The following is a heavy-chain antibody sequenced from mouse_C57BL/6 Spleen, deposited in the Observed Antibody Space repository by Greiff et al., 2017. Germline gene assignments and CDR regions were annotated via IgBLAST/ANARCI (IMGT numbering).Heavy chain of an antibody. CDR1: GFTFSDYG. CDR2: ISSGSSTI. V-gene: IGHV5-17*01. CDR3: AKNYDGYFVYFDY. D-gene: IGHD2-3*01. J-gene: IGHJ2*01. Sequence: EVKLVESGGGLVKPGGSLKLSCAASGFTFSDYGMHWVRQAPEKGLEWVAYISSGSSTIYYADTVKGRFTISRDNAKNTLFLQMTSLRSEDTAMYYCAKNYDGYFVYFDYWGQGTTLTVSS.